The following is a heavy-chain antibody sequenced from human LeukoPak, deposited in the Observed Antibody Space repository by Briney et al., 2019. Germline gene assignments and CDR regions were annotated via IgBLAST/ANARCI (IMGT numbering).Heavy chain of an antibody. Sequence: PGGSLRLSCAASGFTFSSYAMSWVRQAPGKGLEWVSVISDSDNSTYYAGSVKGRFTISRDNSKNTLYLQMNSLRAEDTAVYYCAKVLEWFPNYFDCWGQRTVVTVS. CDR1: GFTFSSYA. CDR3: AKVLEWFPNYFDC. CDR2: ISDSDNST. J-gene: IGHJ4*02. V-gene: IGHV3-23*01. D-gene: IGHD3-3*01.